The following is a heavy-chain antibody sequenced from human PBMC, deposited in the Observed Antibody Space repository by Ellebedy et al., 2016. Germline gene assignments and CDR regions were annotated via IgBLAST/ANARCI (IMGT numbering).Heavy chain of an antibody. CDR1: GGSISSYY. CDR3: ARVRDGYNWGFIAFDI. CDR2: IYYSGST. J-gene: IGHJ3*02. Sequence: SETLSLXCTVSGGSISSYYWSWIRQPPGKGLEWIGYIYYSGSTNYNPSLKSRVTISVDTSKNQFSLKLSSVTAADTAVYYCARVRDGYNWGFIAFDIWGQGTMVTVSS. V-gene: IGHV4-59*01. D-gene: IGHD5-24*01.